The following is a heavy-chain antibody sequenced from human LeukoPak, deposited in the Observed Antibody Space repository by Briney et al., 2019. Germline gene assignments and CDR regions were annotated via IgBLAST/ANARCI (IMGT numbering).Heavy chain of an antibody. J-gene: IGHJ6*03. CDR2: IYTSGST. CDR3: ARGIVPAAHASYYYYMDV. D-gene: IGHD2-2*01. CDR1: GGSISSYY. V-gene: IGHV4-4*07. Sequence: PSETLSLTCTVSGGSISSYYWSWIRQPAGKGLEWIGRIYTSGSTNYNPSLKSRVTISVDTSKNQFSLKLSSVTAADTAVYYCARGIVPAAHASYYYYMDVWGKGTTVTISS.